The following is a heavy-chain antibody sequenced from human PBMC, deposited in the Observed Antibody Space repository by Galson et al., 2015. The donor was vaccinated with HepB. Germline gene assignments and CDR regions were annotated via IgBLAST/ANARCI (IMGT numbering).Heavy chain of an antibody. Sequence: SETLSLTCAVYGGSFSGYYWSWIRQPPGKGLEWIGEINPSGSTNYNPSLKNRVTIPVDTSKNQFSLKLSSVTAADTAVYYCARGRGVVVPAALDYWGQGTLVTVSS. J-gene: IGHJ4*02. D-gene: IGHD2-2*01. CDR3: ARGRGVVVPAALDY. CDR1: GGSFSGYY. V-gene: IGHV4-34*01. CDR2: INPSGST.